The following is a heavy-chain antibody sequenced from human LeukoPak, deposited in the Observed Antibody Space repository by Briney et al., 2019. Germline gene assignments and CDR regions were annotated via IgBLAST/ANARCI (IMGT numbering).Heavy chain of an antibody. CDR1: GGSFSGYH. J-gene: IGHJ6*04. D-gene: IGHD2-2*01. CDR3: ARVPIVVVPAAMYVYGMDV. Sequence: SETLSLTCAVYGGSFSGYHWSWIRQPPGKGLEWIGEINHSGSTNCNPSLKSRVTISVDTSKNQFSLKLSSVTAADTAVYYCARVPIVVVPAAMYVYGMDVWGKGTTVTVSS. V-gene: IGHV4-34*01. CDR2: INHSGST.